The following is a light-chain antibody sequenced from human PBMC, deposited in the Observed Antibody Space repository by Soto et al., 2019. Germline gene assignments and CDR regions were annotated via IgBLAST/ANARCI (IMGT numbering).Light chain of an antibody. V-gene: IGKV3-20*01. CDR3: QQYGTSPLT. CDR1: QSVSSNY. CDR2: GAF. Sequence: EIVLTQSPGTLSLSPGERATLSCRASQSVSSNYLAWYQQKPGQAPRILIYGAFSRATGITDRFSGSGSWTDFTLTISTLEPEDFAVYYCQQYGTSPLTFGGGTKVEIK. J-gene: IGKJ4*01.